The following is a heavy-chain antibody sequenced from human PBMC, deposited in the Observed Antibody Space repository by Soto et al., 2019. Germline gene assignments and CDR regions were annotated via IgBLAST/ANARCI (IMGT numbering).Heavy chain of an antibody. D-gene: IGHD2-2*03. Sequence: PSETLSLTCTVSGGSISSGDYCWSWIRQPPGKGLEWIGYIYYSGSTYYNPSLKSRVTISVDTSKNQFSLKLSSVTAADTAVYYCASGYCSSTSCYLSPWGQGTLVTV. J-gene: IGHJ5*02. CDR3: ASGYCSSTSCYLSP. CDR2: IYYSGST. CDR1: GGSISSGDYC. V-gene: IGHV4-30-4*01.